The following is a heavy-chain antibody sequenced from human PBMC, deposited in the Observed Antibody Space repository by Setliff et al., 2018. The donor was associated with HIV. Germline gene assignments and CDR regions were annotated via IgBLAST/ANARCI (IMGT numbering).Heavy chain of an antibody. CDR1: GYTFSNHT. J-gene: IGHJ6*01. CDR2: LNAGYGNT. Sequence: RASVKVSCKASGYTFSNHTIHWVRQAPGKRPEWMGWLNAGYGNTKYSQKLQGRITITRDISASTAYMELGSLRSEDTAVYYCARVWLTGTTNYYYYGMDVWGQGTTVTVSS. CDR3: ARVWLTGTTNYYYYGMDV. V-gene: IGHV1-3*01. D-gene: IGHD1-7*01.